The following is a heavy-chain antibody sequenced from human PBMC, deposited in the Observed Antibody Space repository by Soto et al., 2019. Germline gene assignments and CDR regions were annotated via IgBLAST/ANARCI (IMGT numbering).Heavy chain of an antibody. Sequence: ASVKVSCKASGYTFTGYYMHWVRQAPGQGIEWMVWINPNSGGTNYAQKFQGWVTMTRDTSISTAYMELSRLRSDDTAVYYCARTQYYDSSGYYAQYFSDYWGQAPLVTRST. CDR3: ARTQYYDSSGYYAQYFSDY. CDR1: GYTFTGYY. J-gene: IGHJ4*02. V-gene: IGHV1-2*04. CDR2: INPNSGGT. D-gene: IGHD3-22*01.